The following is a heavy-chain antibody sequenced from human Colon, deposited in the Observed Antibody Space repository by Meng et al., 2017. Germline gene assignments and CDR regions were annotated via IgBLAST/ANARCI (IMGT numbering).Heavy chain of an antibody. V-gene: IGHV4-31*03. CDR1: GDSISSGNHY. Sequence: QVQLPGSGPGLVKPSQTLSLTCTVSGDSISSGNHYWSWSRQHPGKGLEWIGYFYFSGNTYYNPSLKSRVTISVDTSKNQFSLNLRSVTAADTAVYYCARYYYDSSGVTYFDPWGQGTLVTVSS. J-gene: IGHJ5*02. D-gene: IGHD3-22*01. CDR2: FYFSGNT. CDR3: ARYYYDSSGVTYFDP.